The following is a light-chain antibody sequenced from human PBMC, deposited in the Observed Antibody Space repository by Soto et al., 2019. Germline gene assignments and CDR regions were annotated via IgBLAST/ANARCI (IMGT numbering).Light chain of an antibody. J-gene: IGKJ1*01. CDR1: QSISPW. CDR3: LQYHTYRT. V-gene: IGKV1-5*01. Sequence: DIQMTQSPSTLSASVGDRVTITCRASQSISPWLAWYQQKPGKAPKLLIFDASNLESGVPSRFSGSGSGTEFTLTISSLQPDDFATYYCLQYHTYRTLGQGTKLDIK. CDR2: DAS.